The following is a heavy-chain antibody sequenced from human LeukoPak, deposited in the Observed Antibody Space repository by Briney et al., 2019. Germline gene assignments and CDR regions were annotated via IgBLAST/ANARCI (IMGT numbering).Heavy chain of an antibody. CDR3: ARDYYDSSGYYYEYYFDY. CDR1: GFTFSSYG. CDR2: ISSSSSYI. J-gene: IGHJ4*02. Sequence: KAGGSLRLSCAASGFTFSSYGMNWVRQAPGKGLEWVSSISSSSSYIYYADSVKGRFTISRDNAKNSLYLQMNSLRAEDTAVYYCARDYYDSSGYYYEYYFDYWGQGTLVTVSS. D-gene: IGHD3-22*01. V-gene: IGHV3-21*01.